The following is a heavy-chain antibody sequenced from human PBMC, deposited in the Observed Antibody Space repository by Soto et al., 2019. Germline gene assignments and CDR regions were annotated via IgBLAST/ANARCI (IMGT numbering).Heavy chain of an antibody. J-gene: IGHJ3*02. CDR2: IYYSGST. Sequence: SETLSLTCTVSGGSISSGGYYWSWIRQHPGKGLEWIGYIYYSGSTYYNPSLKSRVTISVGTSKNQFSLKLSSVTAADTAVYYCARVGRRRYCSGGSCPRGGAFDIWGQGTMVTVSS. D-gene: IGHD2-15*01. CDR3: ARVGRRRYCSGGSCPRGGAFDI. CDR1: GGSISSGGYY. V-gene: IGHV4-31*03.